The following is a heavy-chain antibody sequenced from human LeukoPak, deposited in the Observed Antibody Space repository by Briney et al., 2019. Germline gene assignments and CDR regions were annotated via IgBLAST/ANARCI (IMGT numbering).Heavy chain of an antibody. V-gene: IGHV4-61*02. J-gene: IGHJ4*02. CDR2: IYTSGST. D-gene: IGHD3-10*01. CDR1: GGCISSGSYY. CDR3: ASSGQTWVALDY. Sequence: PSETLSLTCTVSGGCISSGSYYWSWIRQPAGKGLEWIGRIYTSGSTNYNPSLKRRVTISVEPSKNQFSLKLSSVTAADTAVYYCASSGQTWVALDYWGQGTLVTVSS.